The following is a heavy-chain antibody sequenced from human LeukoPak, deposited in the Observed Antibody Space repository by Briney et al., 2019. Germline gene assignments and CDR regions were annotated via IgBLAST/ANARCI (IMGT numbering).Heavy chain of an antibody. J-gene: IGHJ4*02. D-gene: IGHD3-10*01. CDR2: IWYDGSNK. CDR1: GFTFSSYG. CDR3: ARGDYYGSRGDY. V-gene: IGHV3-33*01. Sequence: GGPRRLSCAASGFTFSSYGMHWVRQAPGKGLEWVAVIWYDGSNKYYADSVKGRFTISRDNSKNTLYLQMNSLRAEDTAVYYCARGDYYGSRGDYWGQGTLVTVSP.